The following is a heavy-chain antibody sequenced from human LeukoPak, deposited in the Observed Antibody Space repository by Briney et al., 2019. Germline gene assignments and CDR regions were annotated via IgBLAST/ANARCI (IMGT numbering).Heavy chain of an antibody. V-gene: IGHV1-8*01. CDR1: GYTFTSYD. Sequence: ASVKVSCKASGYTFTSYDINWVRQATGQGLEWMGWMNPNSGNTGYAQKFQDRVTMTRNTSISTAYMELSSLRSEDTAVYYCARGLAYCGGDCYQTDAFDIWGQGTMVTVSS. D-gene: IGHD2-21*02. CDR3: ARGLAYCGGDCYQTDAFDI. J-gene: IGHJ3*02. CDR2: MNPNSGNT.